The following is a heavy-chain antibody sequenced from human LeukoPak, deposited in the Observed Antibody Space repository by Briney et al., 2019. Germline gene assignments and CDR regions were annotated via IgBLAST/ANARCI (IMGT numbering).Heavy chain of an antibody. D-gene: IGHD6-13*01. CDR1: GGSISSYY. CDR3: ARQLAVTGRPSYFDY. J-gene: IGHJ4*02. Sequence: SSETLSLTCTVSGGSISSYYWSWIRQPPGKGLEWIGHIYYSGSTNYNPSLKSRVTISVDTSKNQFSLKLSSVTAADTAVYYCARQLAVTGRPSYFDYWGQGTLVTVSS. V-gene: IGHV4-59*01. CDR2: IYYSGST.